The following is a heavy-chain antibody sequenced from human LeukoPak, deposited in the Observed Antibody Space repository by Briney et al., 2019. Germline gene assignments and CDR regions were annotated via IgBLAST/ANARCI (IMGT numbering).Heavy chain of an antibody. D-gene: IGHD6-13*01. J-gene: IGHJ6*03. Sequence: GGSLRLSCAASGFTFSSYGMHWVRQAPGKGLEWVAVIWYDGSNKYYADSVKGRFTISRDNSKNTLYLQMNSLRAEDTAVYYCARGTVGYSSSWYYYYYMDVWGKGTTVTVSS. CDR2: IWYDGSNK. CDR3: ARGTVGYSSSWYYYYYMDV. V-gene: IGHV3-33*01. CDR1: GFTFSSYG.